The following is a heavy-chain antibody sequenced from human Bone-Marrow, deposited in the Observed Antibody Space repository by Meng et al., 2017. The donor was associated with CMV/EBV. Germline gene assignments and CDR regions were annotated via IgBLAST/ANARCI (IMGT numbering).Heavy chain of an antibody. CDR2: MNPNRGNT. D-gene: IGHD3-22*01. CDR3: ARDLLHYYDSSGYSLYFDY. V-gene: IGHV1-8*03. Sequence: ASVKVSCKASGYTFTSYGISWVRQASGQGLEWVGWMNPNRGNTAYAQKFQGRVTITTDESTSTAYMELSSLRSEDTAVYYCARDLLHYYDSSGYSLYFDYWGQGTLVTVSS. J-gene: IGHJ4*02. CDR1: GYTFTSYG.